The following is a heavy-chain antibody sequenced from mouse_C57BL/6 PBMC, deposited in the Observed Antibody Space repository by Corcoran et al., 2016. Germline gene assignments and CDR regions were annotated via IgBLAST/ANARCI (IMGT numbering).Heavy chain of an antibody. Sequence: QIQLVQSGPELKKPGETVKISCKASGYTFTTYGMSWVKQAPGKGLKWMGWINTYSGVPTYADDFKGRFAFSLETSASTAYLQINNLKNEDTATYVCARQLRLRAYFDYWGQGTTLTVSS. J-gene: IGHJ2*01. D-gene: IGHD3-2*02. V-gene: IGHV9-3*01. CDR3: ARQLRLRAYFDY. CDR1: GYTFTTYG. CDR2: INTYSGVP.